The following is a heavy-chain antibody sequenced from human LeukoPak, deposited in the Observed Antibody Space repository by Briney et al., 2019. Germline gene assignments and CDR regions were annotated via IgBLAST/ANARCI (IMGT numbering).Heavy chain of an antibody. D-gene: IGHD6-13*01. Sequence: GGSLRLSCVASGFTFSSYGIHWVRQAPGKGLEWVAVISYDGSKKYYAESVKGRFTISRDNSKNTLYLQMNSLRAEDTAVYYCAREYLVSTEGFFDYWGQGALVTVSS. V-gene: IGHV3-30*03. CDR2: ISYDGSKK. CDR1: GFTFSSYG. J-gene: IGHJ4*02. CDR3: AREYLVSTEGFFDY.